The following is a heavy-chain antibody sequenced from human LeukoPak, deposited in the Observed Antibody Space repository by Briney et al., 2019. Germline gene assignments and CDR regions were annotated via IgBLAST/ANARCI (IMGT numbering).Heavy chain of an antibody. J-gene: IGHJ6*03. CDR1: GGSISSSSYY. V-gene: IGHV4-39*07. CDR3: AERSGGYDYYYMDV. Sequence: PSETLSLTCTVSGGSISSSSYYWGWIRQPPGKGLEWIGSIYYSGSTYYNPSLKSRVTVSVDTSKNQFSLKLSSVTAADTAVYYCAERSGGYDYYYMDVWGKGTTVTVSS. D-gene: IGHD3-10*01. CDR2: IYYSGST.